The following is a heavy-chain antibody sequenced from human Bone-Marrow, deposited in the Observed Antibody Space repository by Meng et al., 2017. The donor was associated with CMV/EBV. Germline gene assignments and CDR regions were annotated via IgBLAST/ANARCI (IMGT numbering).Heavy chain of an antibody. CDR1: DLSVSTNY. CDR2: ISSSSSYI. Sequence: GGSLRLSCAVSDLSVSTNYLTWVRQAPGKGLEWVSSISSSSSYIYYADSVKGRFTISRDNAKNSLYLQMNSLRAEDTAVYYCAREGGFLEWFGPYYYGMDVWGQGTTVTVSS. J-gene: IGHJ6*02. CDR3: AREGGFLEWFGPYYYGMDV. D-gene: IGHD3-3*01. V-gene: IGHV3-21*01.